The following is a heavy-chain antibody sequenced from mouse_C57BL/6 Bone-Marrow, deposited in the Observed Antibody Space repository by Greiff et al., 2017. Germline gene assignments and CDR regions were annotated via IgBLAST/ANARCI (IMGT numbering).Heavy chain of an antibody. CDR1: GFSLTSYG. J-gene: IGHJ4*01. CDR3: ARGSGYYYGSSYPYAMDY. V-gene: IGHV2-2*01. D-gene: IGHD1-1*01. Sequence: VKLMESGPGLVQPSQSLSITCTVSGFSLTSYGVHWVRQSPGKGLEWLGVIWSGGSTDYNAAFISRLSISKDNSKSQVFFKMNSLQADDTAIYYCARGSGYYYGSSYPYAMDYWGQGTSVTVSS. CDR2: IWSGGST.